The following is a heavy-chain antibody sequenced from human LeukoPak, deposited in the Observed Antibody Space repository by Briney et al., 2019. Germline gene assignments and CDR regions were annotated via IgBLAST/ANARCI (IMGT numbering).Heavy chain of an antibody. CDR1: GFTLSDHG. V-gene: IGHV3-33*01. CDR3: ARSTRGDSNGQGDDLDI. CDR2: IWYDGSKK. Sequence: PGGSLRLSCAASGFTLSDHGMHWVRQAPGKGLEWVAVIWYDGSKKYYGDSVKGRFTISRDTSKNTLDLQMDSLRVEDTAVYYCARSTRGDSNGQGDDLDIWGQGTMVTVSA. D-gene: IGHD3-22*01. J-gene: IGHJ3*02.